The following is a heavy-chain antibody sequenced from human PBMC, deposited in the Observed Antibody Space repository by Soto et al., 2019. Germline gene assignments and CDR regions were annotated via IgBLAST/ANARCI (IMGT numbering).Heavy chain of an antibody. Sequence: EAQLVESEGGLVEPGGSLRLSCAASGFTFISAWMNWVRLAPGKGLEWVGHIKSGGTTDYAAPVKGRFAISRDDSKNTVYLQMSGLKTEDTAVYYCAADTPAVGGGEFEYWGQGALVTVSS. D-gene: IGHD6-13*01. CDR2: IKSGGTT. J-gene: IGHJ4*02. CDR3: AADTPAVGGGEFEY. CDR1: GFTFISAW. V-gene: IGHV3-15*01.